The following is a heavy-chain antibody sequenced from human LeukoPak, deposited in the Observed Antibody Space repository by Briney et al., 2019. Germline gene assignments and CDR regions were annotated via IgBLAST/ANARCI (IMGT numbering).Heavy chain of an antibody. Sequence: SETLSLTCAISGGSISNYYWSWLRQPPGKGLEWTGRMYANGSTNHNPSLKSRVTMSVNTSMNQCSLQLSSVPAADTAVYYCARGGGAYLRFDPWRQGTLVSVSS. CDR2: MYANGST. V-gene: IGHV4-59*10. J-gene: IGHJ5*01. CDR1: GGSISNYY. CDR3: ARGGGAYLRFDP. D-gene: IGHD2/OR15-2a*01.